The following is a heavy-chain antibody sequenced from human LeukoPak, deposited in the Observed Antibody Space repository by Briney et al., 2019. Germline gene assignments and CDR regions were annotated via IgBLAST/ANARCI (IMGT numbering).Heavy chain of an antibody. CDR1: GGSISSSTYY. Sequence: SETLSLTCTVSGGSISSSTYYWGWIRQPPGKGLEWIGMIYYSGNTDYNLSLQSRVSMSVDTSKNQFSLKLTSVAAADTAIYYCARLVWFGDLLHVFDYWGQGLLVTVSS. V-gene: IGHV4-39*01. D-gene: IGHD3-10*01. CDR2: IYYSGNT. CDR3: ARLVWFGDLLHVFDY. J-gene: IGHJ4*02.